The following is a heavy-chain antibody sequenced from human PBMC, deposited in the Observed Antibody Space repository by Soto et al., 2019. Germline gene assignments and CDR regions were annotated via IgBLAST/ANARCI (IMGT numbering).Heavy chain of an antibody. CDR1: GGSFSGYY. Sequence: SETLSLTCAVYGGSFSGYYWTWIRQPPGKGLEWIAEINHSGRSNSNPSLRSRVTVSVDTSKNQFSLKLSSVTAADTAVYYCARGISMTVEVQRDAPVKYFFDSWGQGTLVTVSS. J-gene: IGHJ4*02. V-gene: IGHV4-34*01. CDR3: ARGISMTVEVQRDAPVKYFFDS. CDR2: INHSGRS. D-gene: IGHD3-22*01.